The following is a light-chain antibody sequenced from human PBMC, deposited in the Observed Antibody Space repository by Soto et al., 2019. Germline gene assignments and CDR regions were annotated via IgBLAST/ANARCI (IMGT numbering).Light chain of an antibody. CDR2: KAS. V-gene: IGKV1-5*03. CDR3: QQYNSYSRT. Sequence: DIQMTQSPPTLSPSVGDRVTITCRASQSVSSWLAWYQQKPGKAPKXLIYKASSLQTGVPARFSGSGSGTELTITINSLQSDDFETYYCQQYNSYSRTFGQGTKVDNK. J-gene: IGKJ1*01. CDR1: QSVSSW.